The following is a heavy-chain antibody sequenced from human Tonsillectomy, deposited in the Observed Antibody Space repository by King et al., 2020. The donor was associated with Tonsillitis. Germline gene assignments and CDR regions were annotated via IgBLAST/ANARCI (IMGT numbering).Heavy chain of an antibody. Sequence: VQLVESGGGLVQPGGSLRLSCAASGFTFSSYEMNWVRQAPGKGLEWVSYSTSSGRTIYYADSVKGRFTISRDNAKNSLYLQMNSLRAEDTAVYYCAGGSVTVYDAFDIWGQGTMVTVSS. V-gene: IGHV3-48*03. J-gene: IGHJ3*02. CDR3: AGGSVTVYDAFDI. CDR2: STSSGRTI. CDR1: GFTFSSYE. D-gene: IGHD2-15*01.